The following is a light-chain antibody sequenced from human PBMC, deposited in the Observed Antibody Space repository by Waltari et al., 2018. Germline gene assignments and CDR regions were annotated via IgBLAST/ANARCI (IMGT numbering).Light chain of an antibody. J-gene: IGKJ4*01. V-gene: IGKV1-16*02. CDR2: AAS. CDR3: LQYDSYPPT. CDR1: QGINNY. Sequence: DIQMTQSPSSLSASVGDRVTITCRASQGINNYLAWFQQKPGKAPKSLISAASILQSRVTSNFSGLGSGKDFTHTISSLPSEDFVTYECLQYDSYPPTFGGGTKVEIE.